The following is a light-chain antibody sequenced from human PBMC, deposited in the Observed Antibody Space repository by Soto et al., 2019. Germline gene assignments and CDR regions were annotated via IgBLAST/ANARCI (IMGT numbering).Light chain of an antibody. CDR3: AAWDDSLNGVV. CDR2: SNN. J-gene: IGLJ2*01. Sequence: QSVLTQPPSASGTPGQRVTISCSGSNSNIGSNTMNWYQQLPGTAPKLLIYSNNKRPSGVPDRFSGSKSGTSASLAISGLQSEDEADYYCAAWDDSLNGVVFGGGTKLTAL. CDR1: NSNIGSNT. V-gene: IGLV1-44*01.